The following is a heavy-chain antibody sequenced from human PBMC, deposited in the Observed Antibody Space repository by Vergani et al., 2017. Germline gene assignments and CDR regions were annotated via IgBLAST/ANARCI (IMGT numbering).Heavy chain of an antibody. CDR3: ARSGYCAHGVCYMTYYYYMDV. CDR2: IWYDGSKE. V-gene: IGHV3-33*01. CDR1: GFTLSSHA. Sequence: QVQLEESGGGVVQPGRSLRLSCAGSGFTLSSHAMHWVRQAPGKGLEWVAFIWYDGSKEYYADSVKGRFTISRDNSKNTLYLQMNNLRAADTAVYYFARSGYCAHGVCYMTYYYYMDVWGKGTAVTVSS. J-gene: IGHJ6*03. D-gene: IGHD2-8*01.